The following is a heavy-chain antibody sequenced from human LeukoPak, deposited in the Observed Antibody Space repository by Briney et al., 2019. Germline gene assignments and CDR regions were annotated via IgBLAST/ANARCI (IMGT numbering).Heavy chain of an antibody. J-gene: IGHJ4*02. CDR3: ARLRTRIAAVSGD. CDR2: ISSSSSYI. D-gene: IGHD6-13*01. Sequence: GGSLRLSCVASGFTFSSFSMDWVRQAPGKGLEWVSSISSSSSYIYYADSVKGRFTISRDNAKNSLYLQMNSLRAEDTAVYYCARLRTRIAAVSGDWGQGTLVTVSS. V-gene: IGHV3-21*01. CDR1: GFTFSSFS.